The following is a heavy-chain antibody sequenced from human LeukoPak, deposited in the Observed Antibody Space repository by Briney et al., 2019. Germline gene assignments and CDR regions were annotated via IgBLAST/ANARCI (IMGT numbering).Heavy chain of an antibody. Sequence: GGSLRLSCAASGFTFSNHGMNWVRQAPGKGLEWVSSFSGSGGNTYYADSVKGRFTISRDNSKNTLYLQLNSLRAEDTAVYYCARSGLNRFDYWGQGTLVTVSS. V-gene: IGHV3-23*01. D-gene: IGHD2-15*01. CDR1: GFTFSNHG. CDR2: FSGSGGNT. J-gene: IGHJ4*02. CDR3: ARSGLNRFDY.